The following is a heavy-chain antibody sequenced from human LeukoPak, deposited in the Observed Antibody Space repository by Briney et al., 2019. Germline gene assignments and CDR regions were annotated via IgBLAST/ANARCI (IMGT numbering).Heavy chain of an antibody. CDR2: ISYDGSNK. Sequence: HPGGSLRLSCAASGFTFSSYGMHWVRQAPGKGLEWVAVISYDGSNKYYADSVKGRFTISRDNSKNTLYLQMNSLRAEDTAVYYCAKGTRKGTWFGEFFDYWGQGTLVTVSS. V-gene: IGHV3-30*18. CDR3: AKGTRKGTWFGEFFDY. CDR1: GFTFSSYG. D-gene: IGHD3-10*01. J-gene: IGHJ4*02.